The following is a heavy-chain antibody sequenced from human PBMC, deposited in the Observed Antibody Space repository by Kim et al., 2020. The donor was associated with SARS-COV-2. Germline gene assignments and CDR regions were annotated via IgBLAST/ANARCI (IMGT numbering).Heavy chain of an antibody. Sequence: GGSLRLSCAASGFTFSSYAMHWVRQAPGKGLEWVAVISYDGSNKYYADSVKGRFTISRDNSKNTLYLQMNSLRAEDTAVYYCARERHTRRDGYLDYWGQGTLVTVSS. CDR1: GFTFSSYA. J-gene: IGHJ4*02. CDR3: ARERHTRRDGYLDY. V-gene: IGHV3-30*04. CDR2: ISYDGSNK.